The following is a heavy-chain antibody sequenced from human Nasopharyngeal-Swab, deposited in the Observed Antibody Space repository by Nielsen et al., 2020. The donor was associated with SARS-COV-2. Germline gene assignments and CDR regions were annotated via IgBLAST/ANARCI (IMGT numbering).Heavy chain of an antibody. CDR2: IKEDGSEA. J-gene: IGHJ5*02. CDR3: AKDIRGYYDFSP. Sequence: GESLKISCAASGFTFSKFWMNWVRQAPGKGLEWVDNIKEDGSEAHYVGSVRGRFTISRDNAENSLYLQMNSLRAEDTAVYYCAKDIRGYYDFSPWGLGTLVTVAS. CDR1: GFTFSKFW. D-gene: IGHD3-3*01. V-gene: IGHV3-7*03.